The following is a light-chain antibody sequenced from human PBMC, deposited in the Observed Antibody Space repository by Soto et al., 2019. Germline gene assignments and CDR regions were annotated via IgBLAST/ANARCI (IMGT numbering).Light chain of an antibody. V-gene: IGLV1-44*01. Sequence: QSVLTQAPSAYGTPGQRVTISCSGSSSNIGSNTVSWYQQVPGTAPKLLIYSNDQRPSGVPDRFSGSKSGTSASLAIGGLQSEDEADYYWAAWDGSLNGWVFGGGTKVTVL. CDR3: AAWDGSLNGWV. CDR2: SND. CDR1: SSNIGSNT. J-gene: IGLJ2*01.